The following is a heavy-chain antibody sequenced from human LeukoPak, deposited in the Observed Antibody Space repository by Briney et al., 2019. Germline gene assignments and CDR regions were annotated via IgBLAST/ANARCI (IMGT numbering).Heavy chain of an antibody. CDR1: GFTFSSYA. Sequence: PGRSLRLSCAASGFTFSSYAMHWVRQAPGKGLEWVAVISYDGSNKYYADSVKGRFTISRDNSKNTLYLQMNSLRAEDTAVHYCARDYEGSSGYYEGFDYWGQGTLVTVSS. CDR2: ISYDGSNK. D-gene: IGHD3-22*01. CDR3: ARDYEGSSGYYEGFDY. V-gene: IGHV3-30-3*01. J-gene: IGHJ4*02.